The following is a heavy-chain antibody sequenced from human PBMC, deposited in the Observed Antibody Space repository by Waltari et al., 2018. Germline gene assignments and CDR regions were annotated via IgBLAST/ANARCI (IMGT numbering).Heavy chain of an antibody. J-gene: IGHJ4*02. CDR1: GFNFTLFG. V-gene: IGHV3-30*02. CDR2: ISYDVSNE. CDR3: VKGNEIDY. Sequence: QVHLVESGGGVVQPGGSLRLSCAAPGFNFTLFGMHWVRQAQGKGLDVVSLISYDVSNENYAASVKGRFTMSRDNSKKMLYVQMNNLIAEDSAVYYCVKGNEIDYWGQGTLVTVSS. D-gene: IGHD1-1*01.